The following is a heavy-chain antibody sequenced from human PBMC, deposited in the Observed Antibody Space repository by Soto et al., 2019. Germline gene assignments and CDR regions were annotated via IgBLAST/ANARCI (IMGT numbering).Heavy chain of an antibody. Sequence: QLQLQESGPGLVKPSETLSLTCTVSGGSISSSSYYWGWIRQPPGKGLEWIGSIYYSGSTYYNPSLKSRVTIAVDTSKNQFSLKLSSVTAADTAVYYCARHGRNLEWLGNWFDPCGQGTLVTVSS. CDR2: IYYSGST. CDR3: ARHGRNLEWLGNWFDP. V-gene: IGHV4-39*01. J-gene: IGHJ5*02. CDR1: GGSISSSSYY. D-gene: IGHD3-3*01.